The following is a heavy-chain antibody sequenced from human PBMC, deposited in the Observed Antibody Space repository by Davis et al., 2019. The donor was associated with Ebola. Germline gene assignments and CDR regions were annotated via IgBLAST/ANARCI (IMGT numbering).Heavy chain of an antibody. J-gene: IGHJ5*02. D-gene: IGHD2-8*01. Sequence: PGGSLRLSCTASGFTFGDYAMSWVRQAPGKGLEWIGEINHSGSTNYNPSLKSRVTISVDTSKNQFSLKLSSVTAADTAVYYCAKGGVMGVNWFDPWGQGTLVTVSS. CDR3: AKGGVMGVNWFDP. CDR1: GFTFGDYA. V-gene: IGHV4-34*01. CDR2: INHSGST.